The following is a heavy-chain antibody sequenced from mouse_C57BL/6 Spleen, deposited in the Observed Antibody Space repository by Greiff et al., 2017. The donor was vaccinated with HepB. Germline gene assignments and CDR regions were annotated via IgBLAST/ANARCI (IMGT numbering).Heavy chain of an antibody. J-gene: IGHJ4*01. V-gene: IGHV2-5*01. CDR2: IWRGGST. CDR1: GFSLTSYG. Sequence: VQLQESGPGLVQPSQSLSITCTVSGFSLTSYGVHWVRQSPGKGLEWLGVIWRGGSTDYNAAFMSRLSITKDNSKSQVFFKMNSLQADDTAIYYCALIYDGTRAMDYWGQGTSVTVSS. CDR3: ALIYDGTRAMDY. D-gene: IGHD2-3*01.